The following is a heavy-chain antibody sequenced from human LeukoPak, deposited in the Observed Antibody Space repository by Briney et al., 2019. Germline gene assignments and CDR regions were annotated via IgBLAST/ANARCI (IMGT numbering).Heavy chain of an antibody. Sequence: ASVKVSCKASGYSFTRCYLHWVRQAPGQGLEWMGIINPSDDTTTHAQKFQGRVTMTSDTSTSTVYMELSSLRSEDTAVYYCARDLRHHSGIAVSPFDYWSQGTLVTVSS. D-gene: IGHD6-19*01. J-gene: IGHJ4*02. CDR2: INPSDDTT. CDR3: ARDLRHHSGIAVSPFDY. CDR1: GYSFTRCY. V-gene: IGHV1-46*01.